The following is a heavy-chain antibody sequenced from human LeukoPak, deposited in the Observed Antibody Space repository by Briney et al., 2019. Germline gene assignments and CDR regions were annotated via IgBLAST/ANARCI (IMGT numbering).Heavy chain of an antibody. Sequence: GRSLRLSCAASGFTFDDYAMHWVRQAPGKGLEWVSGISWNSGSIGYVDSVQGRFTISRDNAKNSLYLQMNSLRAEDTAVYFCARDRGKWNYYDSSAYHFDALGYWGQGTLVTVSS. CDR2: ISWNSGSI. J-gene: IGHJ4*02. CDR3: ARDRGKWNYYDSSAYHFDALGY. D-gene: IGHD3-22*01. V-gene: IGHV3-9*01. CDR1: GFTFDDYA.